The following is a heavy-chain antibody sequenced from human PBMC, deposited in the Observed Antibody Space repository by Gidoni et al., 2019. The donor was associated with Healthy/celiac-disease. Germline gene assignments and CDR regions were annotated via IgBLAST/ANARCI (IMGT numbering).Heavy chain of an antibody. V-gene: IGHV4-39*01. CDR3: ARPFPITMIGRGGAFDI. CDR1: GGSISSSS. Sequence: QLQLQESGPGLVKPSETLSLTCTVSGGSISSSSIYYSWSTYYNPSLKSRVTISVDTSKNQFSLKLSSVTAADTAVYYCARPFPITMIGRGGAFDIWGQGTMVTVSS. J-gene: IGHJ3*02. D-gene: IGHD3-22*01. CDR2: YYSWST.